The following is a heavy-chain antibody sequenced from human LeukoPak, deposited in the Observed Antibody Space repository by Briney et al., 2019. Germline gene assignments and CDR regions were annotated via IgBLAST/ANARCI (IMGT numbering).Heavy chain of an antibody. J-gene: IGHJ3*02. CDR3: ARDLGDDAFDI. D-gene: IGHD3-16*01. CDR2: ISSSSSYI. Sequence: GESLRLSCAASGFTFSNYEMNWVRQAPGKGLEWVSSISSSSSYIYYADSVKGRFTISRDNAKNSLYLQMNSLRAEDTAVYYCARDLGDDAFDIWGQGTMVTVSS. CDR1: GFTFSNYE. V-gene: IGHV3-21*01.